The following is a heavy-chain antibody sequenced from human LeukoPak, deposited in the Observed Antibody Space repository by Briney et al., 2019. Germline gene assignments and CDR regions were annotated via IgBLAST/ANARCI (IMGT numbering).Heavy chain of an antibody. CDR1: GYTFTSYA. CDR3: ARDYYDSSGYYYALDAPDI. D-gene: IGHD3-22*01. V-gene: IGHV7-4-1*02. J-gene: IGHJ3*02. CDR2: INTNTGNP. Sequence: ASVKVSCKASGYTFTSYAMNWVRQAPGQGLEWMGWINTNTGNPTYAQGFTGRFVFSLDPSVSTAYLQISSLKAEDTAVYYCARDYYDSSGYYYALDAPDIWGQGTMVTVSS.